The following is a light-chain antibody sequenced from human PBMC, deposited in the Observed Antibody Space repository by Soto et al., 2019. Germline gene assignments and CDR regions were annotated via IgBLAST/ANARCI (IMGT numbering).Light chain of an antibody. CDR3: QHYDHLPPLT. Sequence: DLQMIQSPSSLSASVGERVTITCQASQDIKNYLNWYQQKPGKAPKLLIYDVSNLETGVPSRFSGSGSGTHFSLTISSLQPEDVATYYCQHYDHLPPLTFGGGTRVQIK. V-gene: IGKV1-33*01. CDR1: QDIKNY. J-gene: IGKJ4*01. CDR2: DVS.